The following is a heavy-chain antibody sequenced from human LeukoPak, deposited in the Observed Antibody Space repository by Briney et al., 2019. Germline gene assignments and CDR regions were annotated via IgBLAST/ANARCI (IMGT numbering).Heavy chain of an antibody. V-gene: IGHV3-21*01. CDR2: ISSSSSYI. CDR3: ARDAIEYSSSSGMEGY. Sequence: GGSLRPSCAASGFTFSSYSMHWVRQAPGKGLEWVSSISSSSSYIYYADSVKGRFTISRDNAKNSLYLQMNSLRAEDTAVYYCARDAIEYSSSSGMEGYWGQGTLVTVSS. J-gene: IGHJ4*02. D-gene: IGHD6-6*01. CDR1: GFTFSSYS.